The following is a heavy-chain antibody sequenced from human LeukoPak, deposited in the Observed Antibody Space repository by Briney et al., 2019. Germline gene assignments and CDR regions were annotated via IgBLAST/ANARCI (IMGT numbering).Heavy chain of an antibody. Sequence: SVKVSCKASAGTFSSYTISWVRQAPGQGLEWMGRIIPILGIANYAQKFQGRVTITADKSTSTAYMELSSLRSEDTAVYYCVRGDWDSSWPYFDFWGQGTLVTVSS. J-gene: IGHJ4*02. CDR1: AGTFSSYT. CDR3: VRGDWDSSWPYFDF. CDR2: IIPILGIA. D-gene: IGHD6-13*01. V-gene: IGHV1-69*02.